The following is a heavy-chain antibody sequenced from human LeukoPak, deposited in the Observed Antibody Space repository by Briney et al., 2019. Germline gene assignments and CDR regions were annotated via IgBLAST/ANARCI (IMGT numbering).Heavy chain of an antibody. CDR2: ISGSGGST. D-gene: IGHD2-8*01. Sequence: GGSLRLSCAASGFTFSSYAMSWVRQAPGKGLEWVSAISGSGGSTYYADSVKGRFTISRDDSKNTLYLQMNSLRAEDTAVYYCAASPVYAMVWFDPWGQGTLVTVSS. V-gene: IGHV3-23*01. CDR1: GFTFSSYA. CDR3: AASPVYAMVWFDP. J-gene: IGHJ5*02.